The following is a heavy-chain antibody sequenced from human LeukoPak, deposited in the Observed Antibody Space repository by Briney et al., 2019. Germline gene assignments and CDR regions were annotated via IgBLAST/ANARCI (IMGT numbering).Heavy chain of an antibody. CDR3: AREYSYGNDAFDI. J-gene: IGHJ3*02. V-gene: IGHV1-2*06. CDR1: GYTFTGYY. CDR2: INPNSGGT. D-gene: IGHD5-18*01. Sequence: ASVKVSCKASGYTFTGYYIHWVRQAPGQGLEWMGRINPNSGGTNYAQKFQGRVTMTRDTSISTAYMELSRLRSDDTAVYYCAREYSYGNDAFDIWGQGTMVTVSS.